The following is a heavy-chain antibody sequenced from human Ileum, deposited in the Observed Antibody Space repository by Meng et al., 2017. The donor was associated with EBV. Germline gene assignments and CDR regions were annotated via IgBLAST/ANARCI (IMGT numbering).Heavy chain of an antibody. V-gene: IGHV4-4*02. CDR2: IYHSGST. Sequence: EQLQVPGPGLRKASGTLSLFCAGSGSCIGSSDWCTWVRQPPEKGLEWIGEIYHSGSTNYNPSLKSRLTLSVDKSKSQFSLELISVTAADTAVYYCARGRRFGSGRYALDYWGQGTLVTVSS. D-gene: IGHD3-10*01. CDR1: GSCIGSSDW. J-gene: IGHJ4*02. CDR3: ARGRRFGSGRYALDY.